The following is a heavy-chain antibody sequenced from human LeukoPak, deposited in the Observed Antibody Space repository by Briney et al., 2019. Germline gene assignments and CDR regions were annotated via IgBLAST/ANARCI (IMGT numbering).Heavy chain of an antibody. V-gene: IGHV3-33*01. CDR2: IWYDGSNK. CDR1: GFTFSSYG. Sequence: GRSPRLSCAASGFTFSSYGMHWVRQAPGKGLEWVAVIWYDGSNKYYADSVKGRFTISRDNSKNTLYLQMNSLRAEDTAVYYCVRELTQQQLVDYWGQGTLVTVSS. CDR3: VRELTQQQLVDY. J-gene: IGHJ4*02. D-gene: IGHD6-13*01.